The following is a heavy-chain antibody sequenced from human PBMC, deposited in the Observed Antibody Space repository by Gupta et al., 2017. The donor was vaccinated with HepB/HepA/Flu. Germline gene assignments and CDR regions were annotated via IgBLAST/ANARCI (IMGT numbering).Heavy chain of an antibody. J-gene: IGHJ4*02. CDR1: GYTFSNFD. D-gene: IGHD1-1*01. CDR3: ARVVVGTAGLYDV. Sequence: QVQLVQSEAEVKKPGASVKVSCKTSGYTFSNFDINWVRQATGQGLEWMGWRNPTNGHTGYAQKFQGRVTMTGNTSIGTAYMELSSLNSEDTAVYYCARVVVGTAGLYDVWGQGTLVTVSS. V-gene: IGHV1-8*01. CDR2: RNPTNGHT.